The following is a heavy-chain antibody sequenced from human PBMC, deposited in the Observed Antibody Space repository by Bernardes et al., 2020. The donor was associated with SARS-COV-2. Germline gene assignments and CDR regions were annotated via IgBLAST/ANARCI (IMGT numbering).Heavy chain of an antibody. Sequence: ASVKVSCKVSGYTLSDLSMHWVRQAPGKGLEWMGSFDPEDGESVYAQKFLGRVTITADTSTYTSYMELSSLRSDDTAVYYCTTSLSLTVVVYAFDIWGQGTTVIVSS. CDR1: GYTLSDLS. D-gene: IGHD3-22*01. CDR2: FDPEDGES. V-gene: IGHV1-24*01. J-gene: IGHJ3*02. CDR3: TTSLSLTVVVYAFDI.